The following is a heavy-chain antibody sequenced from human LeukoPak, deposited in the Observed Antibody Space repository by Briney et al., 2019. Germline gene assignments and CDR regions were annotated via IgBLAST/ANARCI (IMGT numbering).Heavy chain of an antibody. CDR3: ASGRTDIVVVPATLRNYYFDY. D-gene: IGHD2-2*01. CDR2: IMPIFGTA. V-gene: IGHV1-69*06. J-gene: IGHJ4*02. Sequence: GASVKVSCKASGGTFSSYDISWVRQAPGQGLEWMGGIMPIFGTANYAQKFQGRVTITADKPTNTAYMELSSLRSEDTAVYYCASGRTDIVVVPATLRNYYFDYWGQGTLVTVSS. CDR1: GGTFSSYD.